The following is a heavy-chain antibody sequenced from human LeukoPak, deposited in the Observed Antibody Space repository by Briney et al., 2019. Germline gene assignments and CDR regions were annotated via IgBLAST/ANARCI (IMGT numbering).Heavy chain of an antibody. D-gene: IGHD3-22*01. V-gene: IGHV4-38-2*02. CDR3: ARSLQQDYEDYYDSRGPEQKDY. Sequence: SETLSLTCTVSGYSISSGYYWGWIRQPPGKGLEWIGSIYHSGSTYYNPSLKSRVTISVDTSKNQFSLKLSSVTAADTAVYYCARSLQQDYEDYYDSRGPEQKDYWGQGTLVTVSS. CDR1: GYSISSGYY. CDR2: IYHSGST. J-gene: IGHJ4*02.